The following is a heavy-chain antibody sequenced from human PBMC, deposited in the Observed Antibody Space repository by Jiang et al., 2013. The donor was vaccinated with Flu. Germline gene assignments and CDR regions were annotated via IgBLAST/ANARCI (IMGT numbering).Heavy chain of an antibody. CDR3: ARRIAAAGTFNY. V-gene: IGHV2-5*02. D-gene: IGHD6-13*01. CDR1: GFSLSTSGVG. Sequence: KPTQTLTLTCTFSGFSLSTSGVGVGWIRQPPGKALEWLALIYWDDDKRYSPSLKSRLTITKDTSKNQVILTMTNIDPVDTATYYCARRIAAAGTFNYWGQGILVTVSS. J-gene: IGHJ4*02. CDR2: IYWDDDK.